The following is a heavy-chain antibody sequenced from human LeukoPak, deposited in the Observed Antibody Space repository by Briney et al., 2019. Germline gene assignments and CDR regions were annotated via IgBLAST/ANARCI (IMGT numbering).Heavy chain of an antibody. Sequence: PSETLSHTCTVYGDSITTSYWSWIRQPPGKGLECIGYIYYSGNTNYNPSLRSRVTISVDTSKSQFSLHLTSVTAADTAVYYGANAREPPYRGIYYYFESWGQGTLVTVSS. V-gene: IGHV4-59*01. D-gene: IGHD1-26*01. CDR1: GDSITTSY. J-gene: IGHJ4*02. CDR3: ANAREPPYRGIYYYFES. CDR2: IYYSGNT.